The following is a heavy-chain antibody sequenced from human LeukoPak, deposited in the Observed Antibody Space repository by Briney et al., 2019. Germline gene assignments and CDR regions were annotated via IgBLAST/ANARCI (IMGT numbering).Heavy chain of an antibody. J-gene: IGHJ5*02. CDR1: GFTFSNYA. CDR2: ISSGAGTT. V-gene: IGHV3-23*01. Sequence: GGTLRLSCAASGFTFSNYAMSWVRQVPGKWLEWVSAISSGAGTTGYADSVKGRFTISRVNSKSTIYLQMNSLRAEDTAVYYCAKDLEQSYSGWSASYDAWGQGTLVTVSS. CDR3: AKDLEQSYSGWSASYDA. D-gene: IGHD6-19*01.